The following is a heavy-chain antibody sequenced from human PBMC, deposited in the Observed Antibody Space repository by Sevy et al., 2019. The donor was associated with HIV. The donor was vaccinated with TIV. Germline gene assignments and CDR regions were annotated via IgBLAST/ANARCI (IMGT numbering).Heavy chain of an antibody. Sequence: SETLSLICTVSGASMRSSHYWGWIRQPPGKGQEWIGRIYNGGTTWYNPSLKTRLTVSVDTSKNQFSLKLSSVTAADTAVYYCARVPQWLGPSFDSWGQGTLVTVSS. J-gene: IGHJ4*02. D-gene: IGHD6-19*01. CDR2: IYNGGTT. CDR3: ARVPQWLGPSFDS. V-gene: IGHV4-39*01. CDR1: GASMRSSHY.